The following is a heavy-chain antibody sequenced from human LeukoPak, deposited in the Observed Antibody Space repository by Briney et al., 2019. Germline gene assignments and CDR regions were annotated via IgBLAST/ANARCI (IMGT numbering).Heavy chain of an antibody. CDR2: ISSSSSTI. V-gene: IGHV3-48*01. Sequence: GGSLRLSCAASGFTFSSYSMNWVRQAPGKGLEWVSYISSSSSTIYYADSVKGRFTISRDNAKNSLYLQMNSLRAEDTAVYYCARDNMAGTDYYYGMDVCGQGTTVTVSS. D-gene: IGHD6-19*01. J-gene: IGHJ6*02. CDR1: GFTFSSYS. CDR3: ARDNMAGTDYYYGMDV.